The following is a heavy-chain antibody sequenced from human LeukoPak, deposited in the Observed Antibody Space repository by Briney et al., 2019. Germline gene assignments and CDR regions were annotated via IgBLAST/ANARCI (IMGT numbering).Heavy chain of an antibody. V-gene: IGHV3-7*01. CDR2: IKQDVSEK. J-gene: IGHJ6*03. D-gene: IGHD2-2*01. CDR1: GFTFSTYW. Sequence: GGSLRLSCAASGFTFSTYWMSWVRQAPGKGLEWVANIKQDVSEKYYVDSVKGRFTISRDNAKNSLYLQMNSLRAEDTAVYYCARVQRKYQLPRLNVYDYMDVWGKGTTVTISS. CDR3: ARVQRKYQLPRLNVYDYMDV.